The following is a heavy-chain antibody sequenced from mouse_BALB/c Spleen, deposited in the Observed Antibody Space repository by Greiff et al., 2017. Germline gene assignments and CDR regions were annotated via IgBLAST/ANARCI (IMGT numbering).Heavy chain of an antibody. CDR2: ISDGGSYT. D-gene: IGHD1-1*01. V-gene: IGHV5-4*02. CDR1: GFTFSDYY. CDR3: ARGEDYGSSTYAMDY. Sequence: EVQLVESGGGLVKPGGSLKLSCAASGFTFSDYYMYWVRQTPEKRLEWVATISDGGSYTYYPDSVKGRFTISRDNAKNNLYLQMSSLKSEDTAMYYCARGEDYGSSTYAMDYWGQGTSVTVSS. J-gene: IGHJ4*01.